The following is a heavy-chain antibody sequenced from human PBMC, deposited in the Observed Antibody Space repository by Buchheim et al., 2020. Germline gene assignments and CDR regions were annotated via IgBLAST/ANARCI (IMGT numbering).Heavy chain of an antibody. J-gene: IGHJ6*02. D-gene: IGHD3-16*01. CDR1: GFTFSSYG. CDR3: ARDGGILRYYYGMDV. V-gene: IGHV3-33*01. Sequence: QVQLVESGGGVVQPGRSLRLSCAASGFTFSSYGMHWVRQAPGKGLEWVAVIWYDGSNKYYADSVKGRFTISRDNSKNTLYLQMNSLRAEDTAVYYCARDGGILRYYYGMDVWGQGT. CDR2: IWYDGSNK.